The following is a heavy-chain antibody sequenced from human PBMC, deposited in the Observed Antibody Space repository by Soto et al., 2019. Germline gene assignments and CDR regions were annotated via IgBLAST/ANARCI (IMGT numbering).Heavy chain of an antibody. D-gene: IGHD3-3*01. J-gene: IGHJ4*02. CDR1: GGTFSSYA. CDR3: ARVRVRFLEWLGSEG. Sequence: QVQLVQSGAEVKKPGSSVKVSCKASGGTFSSYAFSWVRQAPGQGLEWMGGIIPIFGTANYAQKFQGRVTITAEESTRTAYMGLSSLRSEDTAVYYCARVRVRFLEWLGSEGWGQGTLVTVSS. V-gene: IGHV1-69*12. CDR2: IIPIFGTA.